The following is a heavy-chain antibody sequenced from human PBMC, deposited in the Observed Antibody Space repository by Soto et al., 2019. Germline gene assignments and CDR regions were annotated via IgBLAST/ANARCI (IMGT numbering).Heavy chain of an antibody. CDR1: GYTFTSYG. V-gene: IGHV1-18*01. J-gene: IGHJ4*02. Sequence: ASVKVSCKASGYTFTSYGISWVRQAPGQGLEWMGWISAYNGNTNYAQKLQGRVTMTTDTSTSTAYMELRSLSSDDTAVYYCARTEQNIFGIFFFLAFGGKGSLVPVS. CDR2: ISAYNGNT. D-gene: IGHD3-3*02. CDR3: ARTEQNIFGIFFFLAF.